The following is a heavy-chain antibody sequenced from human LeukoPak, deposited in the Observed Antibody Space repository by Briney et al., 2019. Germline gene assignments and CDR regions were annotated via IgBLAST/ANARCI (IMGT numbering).Heavy chain of an antibody. J-gene: IGHJ5*02. CDR2: IYYSGST. CDR3: ALHSDYNWFDP. Sequence: SETLSLTCTVSGGSISSYYFSWIRQPPGKGLEWIGYIYYSGSTNYNPSLKSRVTMSVDTSKNQFSLKLSSVTAADTAVYYCALHSDYNWFDPWGQGTLVTVSS. V-gene: IGHV4-59*12. CDR1: GGSISSYY. D-gene: IGHD2-15*01.